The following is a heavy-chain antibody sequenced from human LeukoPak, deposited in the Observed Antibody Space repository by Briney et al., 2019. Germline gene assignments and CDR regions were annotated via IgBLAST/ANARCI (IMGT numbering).Heavy chain of an antibody. J-gene: IGHJ3*02. CDR1: GGSFSGYY. Sequence: PSETLSLTCAVYGGSFSGYYWSWIRQPPGKGLEWIGEINHSGSTNYNPSLKSRVTISVDTSKNQFSLKLSSVTAADTAVYYCARELGVGGGDAFDIWGQGTMVTVSS. V-gene: IGHV4-34*01. D-gene: IGHD3-16*01. CDR3: ARELGVGGGDAFDI. CDR2: INHSGST.